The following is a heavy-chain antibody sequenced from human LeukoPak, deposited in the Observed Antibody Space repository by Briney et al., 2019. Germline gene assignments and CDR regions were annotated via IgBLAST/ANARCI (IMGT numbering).Heavy chain of an antibody. Sequence: ASVKLSCKASGYTFTSYYMHWVRQAPGQGLEWMGIINPSGGSTSYAQKFQGRVTMTRDTSTSTVYMELSSLRSEDTAVYYCAREGRYFDWPGDYYYGMDVWGKGTTVTVSS. J-gene: IGHJ6*04. D-gene: IGHD3-9*01. V-gene: IGHV1-46*01. CDR2: INPSGGST. CDR3: AREGRYFDWPGDYYYGMDV. CDR1: GYTFTSYY.